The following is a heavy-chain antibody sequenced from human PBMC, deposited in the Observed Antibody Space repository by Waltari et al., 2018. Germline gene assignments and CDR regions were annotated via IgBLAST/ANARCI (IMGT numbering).Heavy chain of an antibody. D-gene: IGHD3-22*01. J-gene: IGHJ6*02. Sequence: QVQLQQWGAGLLKPSETLSLTCAVYGGSFSGYSCNWIRHPTGKGLEWIGEINHSGSTNYNPSLKSRVTISVDTSKNQFSLKLSSVTAADTAVYYCARGYPQTYYYDSSGHYYYYGMDVWGQGTTVTVSS. CDR1: GGSFSGYS. CDR2: INHSGST. V-gene: IGHV4-34*01. CDR3: ARGYPQTYYYDSSGHYYYYGMDV.